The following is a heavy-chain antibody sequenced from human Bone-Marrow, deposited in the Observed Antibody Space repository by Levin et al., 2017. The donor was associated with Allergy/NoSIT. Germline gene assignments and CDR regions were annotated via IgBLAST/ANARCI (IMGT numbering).Heavy chain of an antibody. D-gene: IGHD3-10*01. Sequence: GGSLRLSCAASGFTFSSYAMHWVRQAPGKGLEWVAVISYDGSNKYYADSVKGRFTISRDNSKNTLYLQMNSLRAEDTAVYYCARDGSPMVRGVIITVVSYYYGMDVWGQGTTVTVSS. V-gene: IGHV3-30-3*01. J-gene: IGHJ6*02. CDR2: ISYDGSNK. CDR1: GFTFSSYA. CDR3: ARDGSPMVRGVIITVVSYYYGMDV.